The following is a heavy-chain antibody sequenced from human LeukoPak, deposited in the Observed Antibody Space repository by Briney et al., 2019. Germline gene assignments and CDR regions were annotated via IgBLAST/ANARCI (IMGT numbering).Heavy chain of an antibody. J-gene: IGHJ3*02. CDR2: IRSKAYGGTT. CDR3: SKDLYGFEANDAFDI. D-gene: IGHD2-8*01. V-gene: IGHV3-49*04. Sequence: PGRSLRLSCTASGFAFGDYAVSWVRQASGKGLEWVGFIRSKAYGGTTEYAASVKGRFTISRDDSKSIAYLQMNSLKTEDTAVYYCSKDLYGFEANDAFDIWGQGTMVTVSS. CDR1: GFAFGDYA.